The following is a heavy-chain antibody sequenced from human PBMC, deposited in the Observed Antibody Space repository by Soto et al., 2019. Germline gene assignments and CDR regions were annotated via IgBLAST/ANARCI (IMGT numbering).Heavy chain of an antibody. CDR1: GFTFNKYG. J-gene: IGHJ6*02. CDR3: AKGDCSSTSCYSVHYGMDV. Sequence: AGGSLRLSCAVSGFTFNKYGMHWVRQAPGKGLEWVAVISYDGINKYYGDSVKGRFTISRDNSKNTLYLQMNSLRAEDTSVYYCAKGDCSSTSCYSVHYGMDVWGQGTTVTVSS. V-gene: IGHV3-30*18. D-gene: IGHD2-2*01. CDR2: ISYDGINK.